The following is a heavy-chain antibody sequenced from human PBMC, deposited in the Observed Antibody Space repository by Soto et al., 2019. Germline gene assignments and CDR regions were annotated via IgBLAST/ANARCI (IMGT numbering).Heavy chain of an antibody. V-gene: IGHV3-23*01. CDR3: ARDVWETTSMSYGLDV. D-gene: IGHD1-26*01. CDR1: GFTFSSYA. CDR2: ITGSGAIT. Sequence: GWSLRLSCAASGFTFSSYAMSLVRLAPGKGLEWVSGITGSGAITYYTDSVKGRFTISRDNSKNTLYLQMHSLRAEDTAVYYCARDVWETTSMSYGLDVWGVGTTVTVSS. J-gene: IGHJ6*04.